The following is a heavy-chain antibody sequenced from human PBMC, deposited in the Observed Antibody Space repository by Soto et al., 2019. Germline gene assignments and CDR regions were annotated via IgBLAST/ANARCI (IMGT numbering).Heavy chain of an antibody. CDR3: ARGADFWSGSRYYHYGYDLDV. J-gene: IGHJ6*02. Sequence: EVQLVESGGGLVQPGGSLRLSCAASGFNLSAHDMHWVRQVKGKGLEWVPALGVAGNTFDSASVKGRFTISKENAKNSMYLQMKSLRPGDTAVYFCARGADFWSGSRYYHYGYDLDVWGHGTKVTVSS. V-gene: IGHV3-13*01. CDR1: GFNLSAHD. CDR2: LGVAGNT. D-gene: IGHD3-3*01.